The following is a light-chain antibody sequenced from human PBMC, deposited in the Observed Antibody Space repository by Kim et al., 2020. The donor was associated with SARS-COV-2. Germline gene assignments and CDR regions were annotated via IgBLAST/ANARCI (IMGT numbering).Light chain of an antibody. Sequence: DIQMTQSPSTLSASVGDRVTITCRASQSINTRLAWYQQKSGKAPNLLIFDASSMRSGVPSRFSGSGSETKFTLTISSLQPDDFATYYCQQYYTYSTFGQGTKVDIK. J-gene: IGKJ1*01. CDR3: QQYYTYST. V-gene: IGKV1-5*01. CDR1: QSINTR. CDR2: DAS.